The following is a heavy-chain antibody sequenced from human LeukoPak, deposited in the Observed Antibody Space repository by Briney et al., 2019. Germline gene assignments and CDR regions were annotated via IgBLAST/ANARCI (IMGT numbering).Heavy chain of an antibody. CDR2: ISSSSTI. Sequence: PGGSLRLSCAASGFTFSSYSMNWVRQAPGKGLEWVSYISSSSTIYYADSVKGRFTISRDNAKNSLYLQMNSLRAEDTAVYYCARDLEEELYDYWGQGTLVTVSS. J-gene: IGHJ4*02. V-gene: IGHV3-48*04. CDR1: GFTFSSYS. CDR3: ARDLEEELYDY. D-gene: IGHD1-7*01.